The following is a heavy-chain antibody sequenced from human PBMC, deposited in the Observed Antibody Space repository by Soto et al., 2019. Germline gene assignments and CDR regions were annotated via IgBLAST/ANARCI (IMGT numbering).Heavy chain of an antibody. Sequence: QVQLQESGPRLVKPSETLSLTCTVSGGSLRGYYCSWFRQPPGQGLEWVGYINSSWDTYYNPSLEGRVPMSVDKSTNHYSLMINSWAATDTAVYYCARQGYGGLHGLGDVGGQGTTVTVSS. D-gene: IGHD3-10*01. CDR3: ARQGYGGLHGLGDV. CDR2: INSSWDT. CDR1: GGSLRGYY. J-gene: IGHJ6*02. V-gene: IGHV4-59*08.